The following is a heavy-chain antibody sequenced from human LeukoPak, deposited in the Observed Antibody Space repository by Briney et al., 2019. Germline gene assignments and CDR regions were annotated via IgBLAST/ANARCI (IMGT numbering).Heavy chain of an antibody. CDR2: IRYDGSNE. CDR1: GFTFSSYG. J-gene: IGHJ5*02. D-gene: IGHD6-13*01. Sequence: GGSLRLSCAASGFTFSSYGMHWVRQAPGKGLEWVSFIRYDGSNEYYADSVRGRFTISRDNSKNSLYLQMNSLRAEDTAVYYCARVVAAAGPNWFDPWGQGTLVTVSS. V-gene: IGHV3-30*02. CDR3: ARVVAAAGPNWFDP.